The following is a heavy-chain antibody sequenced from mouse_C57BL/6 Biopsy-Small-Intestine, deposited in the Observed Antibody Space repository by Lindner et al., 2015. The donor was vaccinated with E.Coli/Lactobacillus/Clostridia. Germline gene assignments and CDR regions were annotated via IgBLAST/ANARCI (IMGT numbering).Heavy chain of an antibody. CDR1: GYTFTDYN. CDR2: VNPYSGGD. J-gene: IGHJ3*01. CDR3: ARYDYDGPWFAY. V-gene: IGHV1-22*01. D-gene: IGHD2-4*01. Sequence: VQLQESGPELVKPGASVKMSCKASGYTFTDYNMHWMKESHGKSLEWIGYVNPYSGGDIYNQNFKGKATLTVNKSSSTAYMELRSLTSDDSAVYYCARYDYDGPWFAYWGQGTLVTVSA.